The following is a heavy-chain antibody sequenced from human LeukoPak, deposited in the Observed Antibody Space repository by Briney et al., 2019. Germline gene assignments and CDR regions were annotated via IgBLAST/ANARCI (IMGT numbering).Heavy chain of an antibody. CDR1: GYTFTSYD. CDR3: AREGLESLTGYGY. CDR2: MNPNSGNT. D-gene: IGHD3-9*01. J-gene: IGHJ4*02. Sequence: ASVKVSCKASGYTFTSYDINWVRQATGQGLEWMGWMNPNSGNTGYAQKFQGRVTMTRNTSINTAYLELSSLRSDDTAVYYCAREGLESLTGYGYWGQGTLVTVSS. V-gene: IGHV1-8*01.